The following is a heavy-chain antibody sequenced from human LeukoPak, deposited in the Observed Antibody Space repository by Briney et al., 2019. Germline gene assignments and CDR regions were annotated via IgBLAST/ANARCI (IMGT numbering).Heavy chain of an antibody. J-gene: IGHJ6*03. V-gene: IGHV3-30*02. CDR3: AKNYGDYNFFNYYYMDV. CDR1: GFTFSSYG. CDR2: IRYDGSNK. Sequence: GGSLRLSCAASGFTFSSYGMHWVRQAPGKGLEWVAFIRYDGSNKYYADSVKGRFTISRDNSKNTLYLQMNSLRAEDTAVYYCAKNYGDYNFFNYYYMDVWGKGTTVTISS. D-gene: IGHD4-17*01.